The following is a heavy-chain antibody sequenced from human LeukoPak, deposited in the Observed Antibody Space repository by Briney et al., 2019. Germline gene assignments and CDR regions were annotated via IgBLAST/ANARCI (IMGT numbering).Heavy chain of an antibody. Sequence: GGSLRLSCAASGFTFSSYWMSWVRQAPGKGLEWVANIKQDGSEKYYVDSVKGRFTISRDNAKNSLYLQMNSLRAEDTAVYHCAREPRGDEIDYWGQGTLVTVSS. D-gene: IGHD2-21*02. CDR1: GFTFSSYW. CDR2: IKQDGSEK. V-gene: IGHV3-7*01. CDR3: AREPRGDEIDY. J-gene: IGHJ4*02.